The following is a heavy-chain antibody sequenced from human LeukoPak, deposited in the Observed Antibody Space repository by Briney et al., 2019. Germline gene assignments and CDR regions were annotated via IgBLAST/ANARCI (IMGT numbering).Heavy chain of an antibody. CDR1: GFTFSSYG. Sequence: GGSLRLSCAASGFTFSSYGMHWVRQAPGKGLEGVAVISYDGSKKYYADSVKGRFTISRDNSKNTLYLQMNSLRAEDTAVYDCAKDLKREGSGSYLDYWGQGTLVTVSS. J-gene: IGHJ4*02. V-gene: IGHV3-30*18. CDR2: ISYDGSKK. CDR3: AKDLKREGSGSYLDY. D-gene: IGHD3-10*01.